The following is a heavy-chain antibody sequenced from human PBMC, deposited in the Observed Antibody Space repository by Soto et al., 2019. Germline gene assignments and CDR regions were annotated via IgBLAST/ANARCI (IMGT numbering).Heavy chain of an antibody. J-gene: IGHJ3*02. CDR1: GYTFTSYG. V-gene: IGHV1-18*01. D-gene: IGHD5-18*01. CDR3: ARPRYQKRIQLALDAFGI. CDR2: ISAYNGNT. Sequence: ASVKVSCKASGYTFTSYGISWVRQAPGQGLEWMGWISAYNGNTNYAQKLQGRVTMTTDTSTSTAYMELRSLRSDDTAVYYCARPRYQKRIQLALDAFGIWGQGTMVTVSS.